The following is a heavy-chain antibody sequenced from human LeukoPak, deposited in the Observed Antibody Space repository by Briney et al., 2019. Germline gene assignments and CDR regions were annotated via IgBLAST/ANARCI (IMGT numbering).Heavy chain of an antibody. D-gene: IGHD5-24*01. J-gene: IGHJ4*02. CDR3: AREEGRWLRDY. Sequence: PGGSLRLSCVASGFSFTTYWMGWVRQAPGKGLEWVANIKQDGSEKYYVDSVKGRFTISRDNAKNSLYLQMNSLRAEDTAVYYCAREEGRWLRDYWGQGTLVTVSS. V-gene: IGHV3-7*01. CDR1: GFSFTTYW. CDR2: IKQDGSEK.